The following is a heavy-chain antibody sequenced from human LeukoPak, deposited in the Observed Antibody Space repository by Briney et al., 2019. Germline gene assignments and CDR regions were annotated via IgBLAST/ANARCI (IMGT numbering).Heavy chain of an antibody. J-gene: IGHJ6*02. CDR3: ARGYPDGGGYYYGMDV. D-gene: IGHD1-14*01. Sequence: ASVKVSCKASGYTFTSYAMHWVRQAPGQRLEWMGWINAGNGNTKYSQKFQGRVTITRDTSASTAYMELSSLRSEDTAVYYCARGYPDGGGYYYGMDVWGQGTTVTVSS. CDR1: GYTFTSYA. V-gene: IGHV1-3*01. CDR2: INAGNGNT.